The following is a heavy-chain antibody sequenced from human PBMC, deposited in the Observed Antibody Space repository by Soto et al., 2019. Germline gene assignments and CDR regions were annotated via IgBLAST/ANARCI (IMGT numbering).Heavy chain of an antibody. J-gene: IGHJ6*02. CDR3: TRDRYGDYGMDV. Sequence: PGGSLRLSCAASGFTFDDYDMHWGRQAPGKGLEWVSGINWKSGDIGYADSVKGRFSFSRDNAKNSLYLQMNSLRVEDTAFYYCTRDRYGDYGMDVWGQGTTVTVSS. CDR1: GFTFDDYD. CDR2: INWKSGDI. D-gene: IGHD4-17*01. V-gene: IGHV3-9*01.